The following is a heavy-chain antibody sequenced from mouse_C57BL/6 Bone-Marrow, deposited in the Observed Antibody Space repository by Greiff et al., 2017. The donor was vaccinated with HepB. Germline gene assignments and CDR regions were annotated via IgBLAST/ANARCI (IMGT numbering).Heavy chain of an antibody. CDR2: ISYDGSN. V-gene: IGHV3-6*01. CDR1: GYSITSGYY. CDR3: ARDRLLATWFAY. D-gene: IGHD2-3*01. J-gene: IGHJ3*01. Sequence: DVQLQESGPGLVKPSQSLSLTCSVTGYSITSGYYWNWIRQFPGNKLEWMGYISYDGSNNYNPSLKNRISITRDTSKNQFFLKLNSVTTEDTATYYCARDRLLATWFAYWGQGTLVTVSA.